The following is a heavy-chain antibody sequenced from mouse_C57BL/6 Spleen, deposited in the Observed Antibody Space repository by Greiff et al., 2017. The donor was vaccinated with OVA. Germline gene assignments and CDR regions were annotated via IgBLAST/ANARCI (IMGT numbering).Heavy chain of an antibody. V-gene: IGHV1-76*01. CDR2: IYPGSGNT. D-gene: IGHD2-1*01. CDR3: ARSDLLRAMDY. CDR1: GYTFTDYY. Sequence: QVQLQQSGAELVRPGASVKLSCKASGYTFTDYYINWVKQRPGQGLEWIARIYPGSGNTYYNEKFKGKATLTAEKSSSTAYMQLSSLTSEYSAVYFCARSDLLRAMDYWGQGTSVTVSS. J-gene: IGHJ4*01.